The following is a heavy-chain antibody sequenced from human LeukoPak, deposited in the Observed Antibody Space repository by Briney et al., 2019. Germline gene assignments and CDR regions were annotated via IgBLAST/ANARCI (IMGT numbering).Heavy chain of an antibody. CDR1: GFTFSDYY. CDR3: ARDWYCRSTLCYTDLDWFDP. D-gene: IGHD2-2*02. J-gene: IGHJ5*02. V-gene: IGHV3-11*05. CDR2: ISTTSSYT. Sequence: GGSLRLSCAASGFTFSDYYMSWIRQAPGKGLEWVSYISTTSSYTDYADSVRGRFTISRDNAKNLLYLQMNSLRPEDTAVYYCARDWYCRSTLCYTDLDWFDPWGQGTLVTVYS.